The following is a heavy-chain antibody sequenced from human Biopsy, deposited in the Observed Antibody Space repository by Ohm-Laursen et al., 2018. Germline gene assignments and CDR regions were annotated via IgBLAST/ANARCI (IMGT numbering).Heavy chain of an antibody. V-gene: IGHV1-2*02. J-gene: IGHJ4*02. D-gene: IGHD2-8*01. Sequence: ASVKASCKASSYTFTDYNIHWMRQAPGQGLEWLGYINCKTGATNYAQKFQGTVTMTRDTSISTAYLALGSLRSADTAIYYCARDPLNGHKHFDYWGQGSLVTVSA. CDR2: INCKTGAT. CDR1: SYTFTDYN. CDR3: ARDPLNGHKHFDY.